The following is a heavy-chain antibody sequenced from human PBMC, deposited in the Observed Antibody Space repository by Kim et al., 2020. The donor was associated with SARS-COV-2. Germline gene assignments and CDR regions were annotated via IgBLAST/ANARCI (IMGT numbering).Heavy chain of an antibody. D-gene: IGHD3-10*01. CDR1: GFTFSSYS. CDR2: ISSSSSTI. V-gene: IGHV3-48*02. CDR3: ARLRLWFGELLSDNYYYGMDV. J-gene: IGHJ6*02. Sequence: GGSLRLSCAASGFTFSSYSMNWVRQAPGKGLEWVSYISSSSSTIYYADSVKGRFTISRDNAKNSLYLQMNSLRDEDTAVYYCARLRLWFGELLSDNYYYGMDVWGQGTTVTVSS.